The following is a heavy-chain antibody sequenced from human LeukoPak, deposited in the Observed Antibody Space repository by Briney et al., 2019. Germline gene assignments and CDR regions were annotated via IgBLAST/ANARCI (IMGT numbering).Heavy chain of an antibody. CDR3: AKDNYYGDFEFTTILGLD. D-gene: IGHD4-17*01. J-gene: IGHJ4*02. CDR2: IRYDGTNK. V-gene: IGHV3-30*02. Sequence: GGSLRLSCAASGFTFSSYGMHWVRQAPGKGLEWVAFIRYDGTNKYYADSMKGRFTISRDNSENTLYLQMSSLRAEDTAMYYCAKDNYYGDFEFTTILGLDWGQGTLVTVSS. CDR1: GFTFSSYG.